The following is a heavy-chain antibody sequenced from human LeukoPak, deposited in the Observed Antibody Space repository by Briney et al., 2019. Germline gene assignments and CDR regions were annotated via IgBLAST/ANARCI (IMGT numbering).Heavy chain of an antibody. D-gene: IGHD3-10*01. CDR3: ARNPLFNYGSGYYYMDV. CDR1: GYTFTSYY. CDR2: ISTDNGNT. J-gene: IGHJ6*03. V-gene: IGHV1-18*04. Sequence: ASVKVSCKASGYTFTSYYMHWVRQAPGQGLEWMGWISTDNGNTNYAQNFRGRVIMTTDTSTSTVYMELTSLTSDDTAVYYCARNPLFNYGSGYYYMDVWGKGTTVTVSS.